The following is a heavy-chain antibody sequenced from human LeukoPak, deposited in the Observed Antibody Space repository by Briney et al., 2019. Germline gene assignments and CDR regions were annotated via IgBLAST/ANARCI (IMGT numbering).Heavy chain of an antibody. D-gene: IGHD6-19*01. CDR1: GFTFSTYT. CDR2: ISYDGSNK. Sequence: SGGSLRLSCAPSGFTFSTYTMYWVRQAPGKGLEWVAVISYDGSNKYYADSVKGRFTISRDNSKNTLYLQMNSLRAEDTAVYYCARDFRMWRTSGCIDYWGQGTLVTVSS. CDR3: ARDFRMWRTSGCIDY. V-gene: IGHV3-30-3*01. J-gene: IGHJ4*02.